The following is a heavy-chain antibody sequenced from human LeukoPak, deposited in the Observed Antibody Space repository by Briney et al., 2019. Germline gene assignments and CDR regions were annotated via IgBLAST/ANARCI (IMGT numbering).Heavy chain of an antibody. CDR3: ATVAGDAFDI. J-gene: IGHJ3*02. V-gene: IGHV4-4*02. CDR1: GVSITSSNW. CDR2: IYHSGST. Sequence: SETLSLTCAVSGVSITSSNWWSWVRQPPGKGLEWIGQIYHSGSTNYNPSLKSRVTISADKSKNQFPLKLSSVTAADTAVYYCATVAGDAFDIWGQGTMVTVSS. D-gene: IGHD6-19*01.